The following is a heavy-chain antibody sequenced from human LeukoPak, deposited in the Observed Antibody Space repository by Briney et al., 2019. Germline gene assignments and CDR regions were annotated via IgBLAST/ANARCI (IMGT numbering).Heavy chain of an antibody. CDR1: GCSISNYY. D-gene: IGHD2-15*01. CDR2: IYYSGST. V-gene: IGHV4-59*01. CDR3: ARAVFSYCSGASCPYFDY. J-gene: IGHJ4*02. Sequence: SETLSLTCTVSGCSISNYYWSWIRQPPGKGLEWIGYIYYSGSTNYNPSLKSRVTISVDTSKNQFSLKLSSVTAADTAIYYCARAVFSYCSGASCPYFDYWGQGTLVTVSS.